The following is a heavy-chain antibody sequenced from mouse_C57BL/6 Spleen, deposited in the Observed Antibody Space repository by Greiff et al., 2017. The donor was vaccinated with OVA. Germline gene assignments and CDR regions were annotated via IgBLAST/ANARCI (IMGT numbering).Heavy chain of an antibody. CDR1: GYTFTDYN. CDR3: ARSRAYYYGSSGYAMDY. V-gene: IGHV1-18*01. D-gene: IGHD1-1*01. Sequence: EVQLQQSGPELVKPGASVKIPCKASGYTFTDYNMDWVKQSHGKSLEWIGDINPNNGGTIYNQKFKGKATLTVDKSSSTAYMELRSLTSEDTAVYYCARSRAYYYGSSGYAMDYWGQGTSVTVSS. CDR2: INPNNGGT. J-gene: IGHJ4*01.